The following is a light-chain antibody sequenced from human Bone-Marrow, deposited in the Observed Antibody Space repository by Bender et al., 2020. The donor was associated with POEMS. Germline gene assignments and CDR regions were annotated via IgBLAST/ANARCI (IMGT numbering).Light chain of an antibody. CDR2: SSH. CDR1: SSNIGAHA. J-gene: IGLJ3*02. CDR3: AVWDDSLNGWV. V-gene: IGLV1-44*01. Sequence: QSVLTQLPSASGTPGQRVTISCSGGSSNIGAHAVNWYQHLPGTAPKLLIYSSHRRPSAVPDRFPGSWSGTSASLASSGLQSEDEADYYWAVWDDSLNGWVCGGGTKLTVL.